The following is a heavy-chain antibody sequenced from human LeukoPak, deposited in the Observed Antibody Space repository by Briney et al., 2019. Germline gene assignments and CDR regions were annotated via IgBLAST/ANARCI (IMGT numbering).Heavy chain of an antibody. CDR2: ISGSSSYI. V-gene: IGHV3-21*01. J-gene: IGHJ4*02. Sequence: PGGSLRLSCAASGLTFNKYSMNWVRQAPGKGLEWVSSISGSSSYIYYADSVKGRFIISRDNAKNSLYLQMNSLRAEDTAVYYCARGPVPVKSGWYSFGYWGQGTLVTVSS. D-gene: IGHD6-19*01. CDR1: GLTFNKYS. CDR3: ARGPVPVKSGWYSFGY.